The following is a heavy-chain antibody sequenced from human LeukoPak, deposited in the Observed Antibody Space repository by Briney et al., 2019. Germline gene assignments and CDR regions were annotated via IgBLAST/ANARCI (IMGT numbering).Heavy chain of an antibody. Sequence: ASVKVSCRVSGDTLTEISIHWVRQTPGKGLEWMGGLHPEDREVIYEQKFQGRVTMTEDSSTDTAYMDLRSLRSEDTAVYYCATAEQLVWGQGILVTVSS. CDR1: GDTLTEIS. CDR3: ATAEQLV. V-gene: IGHV1-24*01. D-gene: IGHD6-6*01. J-gene: IGHJ4*02. CDR2: LHPEDREV.